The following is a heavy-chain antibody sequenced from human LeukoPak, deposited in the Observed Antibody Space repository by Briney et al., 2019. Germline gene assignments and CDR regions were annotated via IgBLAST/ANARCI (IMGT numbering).Heavy chain of an antibody. CDR3: ARDLRTAIVWLDSNFDY. J-gene: IGHJ4*02. Sequence: GGSLRLSCVASGFTFSSYAMSWVRQAPGKGLEWVSTISGSGGSTYYADSVKGRFTISRDNSKNTLYLQMNSLRAEDTAVYYCARDLRTAIVWLDSNFDYWGQGTLVTVSS. CDR2: ISGSGGST. D-gene: IGHD3-10*01. V-gene: IGHV3-23*01. CDR1: GFTFSSYA.